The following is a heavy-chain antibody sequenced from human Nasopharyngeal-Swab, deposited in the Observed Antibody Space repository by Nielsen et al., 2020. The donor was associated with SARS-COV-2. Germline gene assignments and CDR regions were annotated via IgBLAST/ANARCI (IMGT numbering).Heavy chain of an antibody. CDR2: IYSTNSTI. V-gene: IGHV3-48*03. J-gene: IGHJ4*02. CDR3: ARAVHCSGDSCYWRYFDY. D-gene: IGHD2-15*01. Sequence: VRQAPGKGLEWVSYIYSTNSTIYCADSVKGRFTISRDNAKNSLSLQMNSLRAEDTAIYYCARAVHCSGDSCYWRYFDYWGRGTLVTVSS.